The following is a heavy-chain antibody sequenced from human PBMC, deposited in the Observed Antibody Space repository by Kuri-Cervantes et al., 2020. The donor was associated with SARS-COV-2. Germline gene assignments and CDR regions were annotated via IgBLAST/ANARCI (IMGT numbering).Heavy chain of an antibody. CDR3: ARASSSWFPDYYYGMDV. CDR1: GYTFTSYY. Sequence: ASVKVSCKASGYTFTSYYMHWVRQAPGQGLEWMGIINPSGGSTSYAQKFQGRVTMTRDTSTSTVYMELSSLRSEDTAVYYCARASSSWFPDYYYGMDVWGQGTTVTVSS. V-gene: IGHV1-46*01. J-gene: IGHJ6*02. D-gene: IGHD6-13*01. CDR2: INPSGGST.